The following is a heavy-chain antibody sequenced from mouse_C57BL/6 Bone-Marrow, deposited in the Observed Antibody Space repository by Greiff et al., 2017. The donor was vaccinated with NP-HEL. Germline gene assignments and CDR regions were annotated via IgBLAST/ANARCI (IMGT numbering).Heavy chain of an antibody. CDR1: GYTFTSYW. Sequence: QVQLQQSGAELVRPGSSVKLSCKASGYTFTSYWMHWVKQRPIQGLEWIGNIDPSDSETHYNQKFKDKATLTVDKSSSTAYMQLSSLTSEDSAVYYCARSNDYGSSEDYWGQGTTLTVSS. V-gene: IGHV1-52*01. CDR2: IDPSDSET. D-gene: IGHD1-1*01. CDR3: ARSNDYGSSEDY. J-gene: IGHJ2*01.